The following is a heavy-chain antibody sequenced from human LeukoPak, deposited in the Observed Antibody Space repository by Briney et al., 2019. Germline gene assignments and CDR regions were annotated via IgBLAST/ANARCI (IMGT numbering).Heavy chain of an antibody. CDR3: ARSSGLNDFDY. CDR2: IYSGGST. CDR1: GFTVSSNY. J-gene: IGHJ4*02. V-gene: IGHV3-53*01. Sequence: GGSLRLSCAASGFTVSSNYMSWVRQAPGKGLEWVSVIYSGGSTYYADSVKGRFTISRDNSKNTLYPQMNSLRAEDTAVYYCARSSGLNDFDYWGQGTLVTVSS. D-gene: IGHD3-22*01.